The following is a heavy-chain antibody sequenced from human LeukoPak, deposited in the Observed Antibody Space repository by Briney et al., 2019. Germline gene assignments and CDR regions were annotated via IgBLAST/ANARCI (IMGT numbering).Heavy chain of an antibody. CDR1: GGSISSGDYY. Sequence: SETLSLTCTVSGGSISSGDYYWSWIRQPPGKGLEWIGYIYYSGSTYYNPPLKSRVTISVDTSKNQFSLKLSSVTAADTAVYYCAREGRMGNWFDPWGQGTLVTVSS. D-gene: IGHD3-10*01. J-gene: IGHJ5*02. CDR3: AREGRMGNWFDP. V-gene: IGHV4-30-4*01. CDR2: IYYSGST.